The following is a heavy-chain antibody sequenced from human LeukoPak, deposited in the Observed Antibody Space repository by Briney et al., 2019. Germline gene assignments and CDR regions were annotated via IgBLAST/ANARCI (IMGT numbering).Heavy chain of an antibody. CDR1: GGSISSSIHY. V-gene: IGHV4-39*07. CDR3: ARDPHLGGSGMDV. D-gene: IGHD3-10*01. J-gene: IGHJ6*02. Sequence: PSETLSLTCTVSGGSISSSIHYWGWVRQSPRKGLEWIGTIHYSGNTYYNPSLKSRVTISVDTSKNQFSLKLSSVTAADTAVYYCARDPHLGGSGMDVWGQGTTVTVSS. CDR2: IHYSGNT.